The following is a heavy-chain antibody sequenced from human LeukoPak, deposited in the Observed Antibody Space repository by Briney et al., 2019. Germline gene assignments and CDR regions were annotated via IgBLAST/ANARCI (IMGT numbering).Heavy chain of an antibody. CDR1: GYTFTSYY. Sequence: ASVKVSCKASGYTFTSYYMHWVRQAPGQGLEWMGMINPSGGSTSYAQKFQGRVTMTRDTSTSTVYMELSSLRSEDTAVYYCARVPYYYDSSGYRAFDIWGQGTMVTVSS. CDR3: ARVPYYYDSSGYRAFDI. CDR2: INPSGGST. D-gene: IGHD3-22*01. V-gene: IGHV1-46*01. J-gene: IGHJ3*02.